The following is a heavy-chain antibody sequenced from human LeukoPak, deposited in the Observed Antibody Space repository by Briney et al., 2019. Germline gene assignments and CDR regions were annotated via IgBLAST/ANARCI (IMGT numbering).Heavy chain of an antibody. CDR3: ARDTTIHYGMDV. Sequence: QAGGSLRLSCAASGFTFSSSEMNWVRQAPGKGLEWVSYISSSGSTIYYAGSVKGRFTISRDNAKNSLYLQMNSLRAEDTAVYYCARDTTIHYGMDVWGQGTTVTVSS. CDR1: GFTFSSSE. CDR2: ISSSGSTI. V-gene: IGHV3-48*03. D-gene: IGHD3-3*01. J-gene: IGHJ6*02.